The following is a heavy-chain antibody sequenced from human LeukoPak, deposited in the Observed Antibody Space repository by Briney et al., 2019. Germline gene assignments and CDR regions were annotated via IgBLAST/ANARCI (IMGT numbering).Heavy chain of an antibody. CDR3: ATNSYYDSSGYYPFWYYYYYMDA. V-gene: IGHV1-69*05. D-gene: IGHD3-22*01. J-gene: IGHJ6*03. CDR2: IIPIFGTA. Sequence: SVKVSCKASGGTFSSYDISWVRQGPGQGLEWMGGIIPIFGTANYAQKFQGRVTITTDESTSTAYMELISLRSEDTAVYYCATNSYYDSSGYYPFWYYYYYMDAWGKGTTVTVSS. CDR1: GGTFSSYD.